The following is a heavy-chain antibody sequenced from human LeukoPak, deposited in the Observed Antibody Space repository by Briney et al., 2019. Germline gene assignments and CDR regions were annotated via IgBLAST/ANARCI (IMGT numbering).Heavy chain of an antibody. J-gene: IGHJ4*02. CDR2: ISGSRTYI. CDR1: GFTFSSYS. V-gene: IGHV3-21*01. Sequence: GGSLRLSCVASGFTFSSYSMNWVRQAPGEGLEWVSYISGSRTYIYYVDSLKGRFTISRDNAKNSLYLQMNTLRVEDTAVYYCASTTGDRDYWGQGTLVNVSS. CDR3: ASTTGDRDY. D-gene: IGHD7-27*01.